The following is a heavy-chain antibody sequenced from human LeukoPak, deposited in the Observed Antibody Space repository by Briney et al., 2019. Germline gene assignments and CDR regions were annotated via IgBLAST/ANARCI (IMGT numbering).Heavy chain of an antibody. CDR2: IYTSGST. Sequence: PSETLSLTCTVSGGSFSNYYWSWIRQPAGKGLEWIGRIYTSGSTNYNPSVKGRVTMSVDTSNNQFSLKLTSVTAADTAVYYCARQPPQYYGMDVWGQGTTVTVSS. D-gene: IGHD1-14*01. CDR3: ARQPPQYYGMDV. CDR1: GGSFSNYY. J-gene: IGHJ6*02. V-gene: IGHV4-4*07.